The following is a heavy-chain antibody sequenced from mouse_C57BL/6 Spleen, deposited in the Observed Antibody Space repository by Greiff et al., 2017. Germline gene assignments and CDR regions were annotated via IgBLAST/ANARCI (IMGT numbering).Heavy chain of an antibody. V-gene: IGHV5-4*01. CDR1: GFTFSSYA. CDR3: ARGGNWDGAGYFDV. Sequence: EVHLVESGGGLVKPGGSLKLSCAASGFTFSSYAMSWVRQTPEKRLEWVATISDGGSYTYYPDNVKGRFTIFRDNAKNNLYLQMSHLKSEDTAMYYCARGGNWDGAGYFDVWGTGTTVTVSS. J-gene: IGHJ1*03. CDR2: ISDGGSYT. D-gene: IGHD4-1*01.